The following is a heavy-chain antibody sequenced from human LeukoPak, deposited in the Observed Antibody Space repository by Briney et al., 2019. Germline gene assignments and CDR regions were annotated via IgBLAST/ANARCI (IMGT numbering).Heavy chain of an antibody. CDR2: INHSGST. V-gene: IGHV4-34*01. D-gene: IGHD3-3*01. CDR1: GGSFSGYY. J-gene: IGHJ6*03. Sequence: SETLSLTCAVYGGSFSGYYWSWIRQPPGKGLEWIGEINHSGSTNYHPSLKSRVTISVDTSKNQFSLKLSSVTAADTAVYYCARGAFWSGYYYLYYYYYYYMDVWGKGTTVTVSS. CDR3: ARGAFWSGYYYLYYYYYYYMDV.